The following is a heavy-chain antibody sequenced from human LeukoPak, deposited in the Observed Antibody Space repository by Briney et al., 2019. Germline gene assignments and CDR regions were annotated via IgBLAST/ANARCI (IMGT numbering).Heavy chain of an antibody. V-gene: IGHV1-2*02. CDR1: GYTFTGYY. CDR3: AIHIVATTWGGY. D-gene: IGHD5-12*01. CDR2: INPNSGGT. Sequence: GASVKVSCKASGYTFTGYYMHWVRQAPGQGLEWMGWINPNSGGTNYAQKFKGRVTMARDTSISTAYMQLSRLRSDDTAVYYCAIHIVATTWGGYWGQGTLVTVSS. J-gene: IGHJ4*02.